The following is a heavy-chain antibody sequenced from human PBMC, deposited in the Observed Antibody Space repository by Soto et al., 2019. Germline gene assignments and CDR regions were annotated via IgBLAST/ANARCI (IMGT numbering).Heavy chain of an antibody. J-gene: IGHJ4*02. D-gene: IGHD5-18*01. CDR2: IYSSGST. Sequence: SETLSLTCAVYGGSFSGYYWSWIRQSPGKGLEWIGYIYSSGSTNYNPSLKSRVTISVDTSKNQFSLKLSSVTAADTAVYYCPTAPDKLLIQPNFDYWGQGALVTVSS. V-gene: IGHV4-59*01. CDR3: PTAPDKLLIQPNFDY. CDR1: GGSFSGYY.